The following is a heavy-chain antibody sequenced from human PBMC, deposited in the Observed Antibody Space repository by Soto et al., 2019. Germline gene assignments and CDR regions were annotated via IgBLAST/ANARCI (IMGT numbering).Heavy chain of an antibody. J-gene: IGHJ5*02. D-gene: IGHD1-1*01. Sequence: ETLSLTCAVSGASVRSYHWSWIRQAAGKGLEWIGRVQMSGTTNYNPSLKTRVTMSLDTSRNEVSLTMTSVTAADTAVYFCAKDRSTMRWFDPWGQGILVTVSS. CDR1: GASVRSYH. CDR3: AKDRSTMRWFDP. CDR2: VQMSGTT. V-gene: IGHV4-4*07.